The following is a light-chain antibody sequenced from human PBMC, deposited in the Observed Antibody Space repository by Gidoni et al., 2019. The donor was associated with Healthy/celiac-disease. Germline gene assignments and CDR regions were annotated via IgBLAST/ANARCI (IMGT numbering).Light chain of an antibody. V-gene: IGLV3-19*01. CDR3: NSRDSSGNHLGL. J-gene: IGLJ2*01. CDR2: VKH. CDR1: SHRSYY. Sequence: SSELTQDPAVSVDLGKTVRITCQGDSHRSYYASWYQPKPGQAPLLVIYVKHNLPSGIPGRFSGSSAVNPASLTITVSQAEDVADYYCNSRDSSGNHLGLFVVGTKLTV.